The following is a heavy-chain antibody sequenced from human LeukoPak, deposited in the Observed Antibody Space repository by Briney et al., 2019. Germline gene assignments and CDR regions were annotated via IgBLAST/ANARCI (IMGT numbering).Heavy chain of an antibody. V-gene: IGHV3-21*01. CDR2: ISSSSSYI. D-gene: IGHD6-6*01. CDR3: ASSRTYSSSLYYDY. CDR1: GFTFSSYA. Sequence: PGGSLRLSCAASGFTFSSYAMNWVRQAPGKGLEWVSSISSSSSYIYYADSVKGRFTISRDNAKNSLYLQMNSLRAEDTAVYYCASSRTYSSSLYYDYWGQGTLVTVSS. J-gene: IGHJ4*02.